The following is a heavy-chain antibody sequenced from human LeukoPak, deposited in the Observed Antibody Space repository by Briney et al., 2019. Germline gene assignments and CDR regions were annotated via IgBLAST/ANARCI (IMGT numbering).Heavy chain of an antibody. J-gene: IGHJ4*02. CDR3: ARGGYQLLWY. Sequence: PGGSLRLSCAGSGFTFSTYWMSWVRQAPGTRLEWVASIKQDGSEKSYVDSVKGRFTISRDNAKNSLYLQMNSLRAEDTAVYYCARGGYQLLWYWGQGTLVTVSS. V-gene: IGHV3-7*04. D-gene: IGHD2-2*01. CDR1: GFTFSTYW. CDR2: IKQDGSEK.